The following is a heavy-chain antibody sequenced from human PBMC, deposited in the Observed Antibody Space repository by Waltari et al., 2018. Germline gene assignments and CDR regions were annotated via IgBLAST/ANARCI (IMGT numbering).Heavy chain of an antibody. CDR3: ARTLRTRARGVMLTILGPFDH. CDR2: ISWNSGGI. D-gene: IGHD3-16*01. CDR1: GFNFDDYG. V-gene: IGHV3-9*01. Sequence: EVQLVESGGGLVQHGRSLRLSCVGSGFNFDDYGMYWVRQRPGKGLEWVSGISWNSGGIGYADSMRGRFTISRDNAKNSLYLQMKSLRPEDTAIYYCARTLRTRARGVMLTILGPFDHWGRGTPVIVSS. J-gene: IGHJ4*02.